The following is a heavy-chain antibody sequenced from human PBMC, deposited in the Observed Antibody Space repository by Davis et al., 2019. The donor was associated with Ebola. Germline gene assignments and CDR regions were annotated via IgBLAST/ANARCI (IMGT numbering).Heavy chain of an antibody. CDR3: ARDPTRTYYDFWSGSSDYYYGMDV. J-gene: IGHJ6*02. Sequence: AYAASVKGRFTISRDDSKNTAYLQMNSLRAEDTAVYYCARDPTRTYYDFWSGSSDYYYGMDVWGQGTTVTVSS. D-gene: IGHD3-3*01. V-gene: IGHV3-73*01.